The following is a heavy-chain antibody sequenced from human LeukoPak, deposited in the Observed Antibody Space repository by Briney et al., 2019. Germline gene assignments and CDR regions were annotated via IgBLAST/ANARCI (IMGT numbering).Heavy chain of an antibody. V-gene: IGHV3-66*01. CDR2: MYTGGNT. D-gene: IGHD2-2*01. CDR3: ARGRSSTNFFDY. CDR1: GFTVSSNY. Sequence: PGGSLRLSCAASGFTVSSNYMGWVRQVPGKGPEWVSVMYTGGNTYYADSVKGRFTISRDSSKNTLDLQMNSLRAEDTDVYYCARGRSSTNFFDYWGQGTLVTVSS. J-gene: IGHJ4*02.